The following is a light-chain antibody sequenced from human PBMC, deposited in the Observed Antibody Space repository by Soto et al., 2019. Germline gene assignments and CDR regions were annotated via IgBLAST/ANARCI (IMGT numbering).Light chain of an antibody. CDR3: QQYNNWPRT. Sequence: ETVMTQSPGTMSVSPGERATLSCRASQSVSANLAWYQQKPGQAPRLLIYGAFTRATDIPDRFSGSGSGTEFTLTISRLQSEDSAVYYCQQYNNWPRTFGQGTKEEIK. V-gene: IGKV3-15*01. CDR2: GAF. CDR1: QSVSAN. J-gene: IGKJ1*01.